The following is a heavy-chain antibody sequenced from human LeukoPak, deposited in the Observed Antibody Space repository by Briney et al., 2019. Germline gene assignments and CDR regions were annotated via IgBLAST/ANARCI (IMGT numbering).Heavy chain of an antibody. D-gene: IGHD1-26*01. Sequence: PGGSLRLSCVASGFTFSSYWMSWVRQAPGKGLEWVANIKQDGSDKYYVDSVKGRFTISRDNAKNSVYLQMNSLRVEDTAVYYCASAAGWEFGYWGQGTLVTVSS. J-gene: IGHJ4*02. CDR3: ASAAGWEFGY. CDR1: GFTFSSYW. CDR2: IKQDGSDK. V-gene: IGHV3-7*01.